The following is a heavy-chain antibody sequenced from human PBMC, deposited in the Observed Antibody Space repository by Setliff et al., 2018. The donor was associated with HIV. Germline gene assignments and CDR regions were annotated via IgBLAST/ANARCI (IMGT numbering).Heavy chain of an antibody. CDR3: TRQGDFGQWGDY. V-gene: IGHV5-51*01. J-gene: IGHJ4*02. D-gene: IGHD4-17*01. CDR1: GYNFNSHW. Sequence: GESLKISCKGSGYNFNSHWIGWVRQMPGKSLDWLGIIFPGDSDTRYNPSFEGQVTISADKSISTAYLQWSSLKASDSAIYYCTRQGDFGQWGDYWGQGAQVTVSS. CDR2: IFPGDSDT.